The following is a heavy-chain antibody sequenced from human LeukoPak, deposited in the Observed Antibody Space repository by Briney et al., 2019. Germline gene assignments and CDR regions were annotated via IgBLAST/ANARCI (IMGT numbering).Heavy chain of an antibody. D-gene: IGHD4-17*01. CDR3: ARENYGDYVDY. CDR2: IYYSGST. J-gene: IGHJ4*02. CDR1: GGSISSYY. V-gene: IGHV4-59*01. Sequence: PSETLSLTCTVSGGSISSYYWSWIRQPPGKGLEWIGYIYYSGSTNYNPSLKSRVTISVDTSKNQFSLKLSSVTAADTAVYYCARENYGDYVDYWGRGTLVTVSS.